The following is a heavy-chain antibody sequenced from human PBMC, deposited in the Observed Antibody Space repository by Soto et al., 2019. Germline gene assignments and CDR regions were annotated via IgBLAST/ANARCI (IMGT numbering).Heavy chain of an antibody. Sequence: QVQLVQSGAEVKKPGSSVKVSCKASGGTFSSYAISWVRQAPGQGLEWMGGIIPIFGTANYAQKFQGRVTITVDESTSTAYMELSSLRSEDTAVYYCASLQYWGGDCYQENYFDYWGQGTLVTVSS. CDR3: ASLQYWGGDCYQENYFDY. J-gene: IGHJ4*02. CDR2: IIPIFGTA. V-gene: IGHV1-69*01. CDR1: GGTFSSYA. D-gene: IGHD2-21*02.